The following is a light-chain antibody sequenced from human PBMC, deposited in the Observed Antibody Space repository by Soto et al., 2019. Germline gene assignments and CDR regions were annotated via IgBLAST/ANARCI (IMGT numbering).Light chain of an antibody. J-gene: IGKJ1*01. V-gene: IGKV3-20*01. CDR3: QHYDASQWT. CDR2: GTS. Sequence: EIVLTQSPGTLSLAPGERATLSCRASQSLDSRYFSWYQQIPGQAPRLLMYGTSSRATGIPDRFSGSGSGTDFTITISRLEPEEFAVYYCQHYDASQWTFGQGTKVEI. CDR1: QSLDSRY.